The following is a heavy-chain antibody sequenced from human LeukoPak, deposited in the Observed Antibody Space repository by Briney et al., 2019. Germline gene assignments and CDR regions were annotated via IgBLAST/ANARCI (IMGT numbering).Heavy chain of an antibody. D-gene: IGHD3-10*01. J-gene: IGHJ4*02. Sequence: SVKVSCKASGFTFTSSAIQWVRQARGQRLEGIGWIVVGSGNTNYAQRFQERATITSDMHTRTPYMELSSLRPEDTAVYYCAADVMVRGLITPYWGQGTLVTVSS. CDR2: IVVGSGNT. CDR3: AADVMVRGLITPY. CDR1: GFTFTSSA. V-gene: IGHV1-58*02.